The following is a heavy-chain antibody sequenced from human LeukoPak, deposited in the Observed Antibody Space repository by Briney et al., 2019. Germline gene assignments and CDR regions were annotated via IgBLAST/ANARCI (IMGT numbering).Heavy chain of an antibody. J-gene: IGHJ5*02. Sequence: SETLPLTCTVSGGSISSSSYYWGWIRQPPGKGLEWIGSIYYSGSTYYNPSLKSRVTISVDTSKNQFSLKLSSVTAADTAVYYCARPRITIFGVVIHDWFDPWGQGTLVTVSS. D-gene: IGHD3-3*01. CDR3: ARPRITIFGVVIHDWFDP. CDR1: GGSISSSSYY. V-gene: IGHV4-39*01. CDR2: IYYSGST.